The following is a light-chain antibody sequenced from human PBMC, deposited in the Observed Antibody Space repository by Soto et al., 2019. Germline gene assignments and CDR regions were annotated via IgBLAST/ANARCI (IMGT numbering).Light chain of an antibody. V-gene: IGKV3-20*01. Sequence: EIVLTQSPGTLSLSPGERATLSCRASQSVASRNLAWYQQKSGQAPRLLIYGASSRATGIPDRFSGSGSGTDFTLTISRLEPEDFAVYYCQQYGSSPLTFGGGTKVDIK. CDR3: QQYGSSPLT. J-gene: IGKJ4*01. CDR1: QSVASRN. CDR2: GAS.